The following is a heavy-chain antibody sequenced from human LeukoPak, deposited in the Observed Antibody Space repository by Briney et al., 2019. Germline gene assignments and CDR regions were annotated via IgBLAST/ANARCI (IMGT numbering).Heavy chain of an antibody. V-gene: IGHV4-59*01. J-gene: IGHJ4*02. CDR2: IYYSGST. D-gene: IGHD3-22*01. CDR1: GGSLSNYY. CDR3: ARDGSGYYDSSGYYYFDY. Sequence: SETLSLTCAVYGGSLSNYYWSWIRQPPGKGLEWIGYIYYSGSTNYNPSLKSRVTISVDTSKNQFSLKLSSVTAADTAVYYCARDGSGYYDSSGYYYFDYWGQGTLVTVSS.